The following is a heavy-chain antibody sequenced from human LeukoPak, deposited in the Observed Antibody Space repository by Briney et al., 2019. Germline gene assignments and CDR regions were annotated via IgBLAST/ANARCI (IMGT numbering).Heavy chain of an antibody. V-gene: IGHV4-4*07. CDR1: GGSISSYY. J-gene: IGHJ6*02. CDR2: IYTSGST. D-gene: IGHD6-19*01. Sequence: SETLSLTCTVSGGSISSYYWSWIRQPAGKGLEWIGRIYTSGSTNYNPSLKSRVTMSVDTSKNQFSLKLSSVTAADTAVYYCARSPVGIAVALHHYYYYYGMDVWGQGTTVTVSS. CDR3: ARSPVGIAVALHHYYYYYGMDV.